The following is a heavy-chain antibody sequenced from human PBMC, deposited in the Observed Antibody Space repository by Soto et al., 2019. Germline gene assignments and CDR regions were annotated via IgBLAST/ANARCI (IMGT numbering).Heavy chain of an antibody. CDR2: IYPGDSDT. J-gene: IGHJ1*01. D-gene: IGHD1-26*01. CDR1: GYSVPSYW. V-gene: IGHV5-51*01. Sequence: PGESPKSACKASGYSVPSYWSAWVRQLPGKGLEWMGIIYPGDSDTRYSPSFQGQVTISADKSISTAYLQWSSLKASDTAMYYCARLGSHSPRGDFQYRGQGTLVTVSS. CDR3: ARLGSHSPRGDFQY.